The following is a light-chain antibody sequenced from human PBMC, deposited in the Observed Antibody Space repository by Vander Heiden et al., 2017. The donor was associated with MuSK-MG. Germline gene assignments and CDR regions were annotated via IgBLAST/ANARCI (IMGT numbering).Light chain of an antibody. Sequence: DIQMTQSPSTLSASAGDTVTITCRASQDNGVWLAWYQQRPGLAPKLLISKASTLESGVPSRFSGSGAGTEFTLTVSNLQPDDFATYYCQQYNRFPYNFGQGTKLEIK. CDR2: KAS. CDR3: QQYNRFPYN. V-gene: IGKV1-5*03. J-gene: IGKJ2*01. CDR1: QDNGVW.